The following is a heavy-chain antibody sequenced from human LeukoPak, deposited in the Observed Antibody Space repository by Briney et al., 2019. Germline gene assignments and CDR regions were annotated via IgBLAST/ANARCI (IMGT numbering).Heavy chain of an antibody. Sequence: GGSLRLSCAASGFTFSSYEMNWVRQAPGKGLEWVSYISSSGSTIYYPDSVKGRFTISRDNAKNSLYLQMNSLRAEDTAVYYCARTVGATDSLDYWGQGTLATVSS. D-gene: IGHD1-26*01. CDR3: ARTVGATDSLDY. V-gene: IGHV3-48*03. J-gene: IGHJ4*02. CDR1: GFTFSSYE. CDR2: ISSSGSTI.